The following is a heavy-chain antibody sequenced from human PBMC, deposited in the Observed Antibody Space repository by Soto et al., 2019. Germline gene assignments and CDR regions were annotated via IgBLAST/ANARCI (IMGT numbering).Heavy chain of an antibody. J-gene: IGHJ5*02. D-gene: IGHD2-15*01. Sequence: QVQLVESGGAVVQPGRSLRLSCAASGLTFSSYGMNWVRQAPGKGLEWVAVIWFDGSNKHYADSVKDRFIISRDNSKNTLYLQMNSLRVEDTAVYYCARESGGSWFDPWGQGTMVTVSS. CDR1: GLTFSSYG. CDR2: IWFDGSNK. CDR3: ARESGGSWFDP. V-gene: IGHV3-33*01.